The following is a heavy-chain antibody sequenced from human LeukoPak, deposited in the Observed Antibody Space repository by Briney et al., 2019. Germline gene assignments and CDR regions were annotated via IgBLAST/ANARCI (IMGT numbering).Heavy chain of an antibody. Sequence: PGGSLRLSCAASGFTFRAYWMSWVRQAPGKGREWVANINQEGSEKDYVDSVKGRFTISRDNAKNSLYLQMNTLRAEDTAVYFCARLRYTYGKNFDYWGQGALVTVSS. J-gene: IGHJ4*02. CDR1: GFTFRAYW. V-gene: IGHV3-7*01. CDR3: ARLRYTYGKNFDY. CDR2: INQEGSEK. D-gene: IGHD5-18*01.